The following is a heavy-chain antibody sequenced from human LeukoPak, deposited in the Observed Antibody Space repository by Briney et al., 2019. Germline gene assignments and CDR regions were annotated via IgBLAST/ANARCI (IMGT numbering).Heavy chain of an antibody. D-gene: IGHD3-16*01. CDR1: GFTFSSYA. V-gene: IGHV3-23*01. Sequence: LPGGSLRLSCAASGFTFSSYAMSCVRQAPGKGLEWVSAISGSGGSTYYADSVKGRFTISRDNSKNTLYLQMNSLRAEDTAVYYCAKISYDYIWGSYRYMDVWGKGTTVTVSS. CDR2: ISGSGGST. CDR3: AKISYDYIWGSYRYMDV. J-gene: IGHJ6*03.